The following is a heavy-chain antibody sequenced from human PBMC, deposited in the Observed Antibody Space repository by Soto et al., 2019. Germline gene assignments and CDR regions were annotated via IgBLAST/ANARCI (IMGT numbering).Heavy chain of an antibody. CDR2: IHYSGST. J-gene: IGHJ5*01. V-gene: IGHV4-59*01. CDR3: TKYRRTDAEGYSFD. CDR1: GGSISGSY. Sequence: PSGTLSGMPSVAGGSISGSYCRWIRQTPGKVLEWVGYIHYSGSTNYNPSLKSRVTMSVDSAKNQFSLQLSSVTAADTAVYFCTKYRRTDAEGYSFD. D-gene: IGHD2-15*01.